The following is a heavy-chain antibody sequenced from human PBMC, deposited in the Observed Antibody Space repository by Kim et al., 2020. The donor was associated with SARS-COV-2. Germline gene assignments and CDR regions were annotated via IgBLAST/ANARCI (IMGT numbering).Heavy chain of an antibody. V-gene: IGHV3-23*01. Sequence: GGSLRLSCAASGFTFSSYAMSWVRQAPGKGLEWVSAISGSGGSTYYADSVKGRFTISRDNSKNTLYLQMNSLRAEDTAVYYCAKDNLHLNYYDSSGYTEPRWGQGTLVTVSS. CDR3: AKDNLHLNYYDSSGYTEPR. CDR1: GFTFSSYA. D-gene: IGHD3-22*01. CDR2: ISGSGGST. J-gene: IGHJ4*02.